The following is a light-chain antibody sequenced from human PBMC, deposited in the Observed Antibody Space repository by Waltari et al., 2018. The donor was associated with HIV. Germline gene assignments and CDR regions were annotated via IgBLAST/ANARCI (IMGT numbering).Light chain of an antibody. V-gene: IGKV1-16*01. CDR3: QQYKSYPWT. CDR2: GAS. CDR1: QDIKRY. Sequence: DIQMTQSPSTLAASVGDRVTITCRASQDIKRYLAWFQQRPGKAPKSLIYGASSLPSGVPSRFSGSGSGTQFTLTINSLQPEDFATYYCQQYKSYPWTFGQGTKVEIK. J-gene: IGKJ1*01.